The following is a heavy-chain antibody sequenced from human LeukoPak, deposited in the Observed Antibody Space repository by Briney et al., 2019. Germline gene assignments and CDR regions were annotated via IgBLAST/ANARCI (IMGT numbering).Heavy chain of an antibody. CDR3: ARDLLHSSSWYLDY. CDR1: GYTFTSYG. J-gene: IGHJ4*02. CDR2: ISAYNGNT. Sequence: ASVKVSCKASGYTFTSYGISWVRQARGQGLEWMGWISAYNGNTNYAQKLQGRVTMTTDTSTSTAYMELRSLRSDDTAVYYCARDLLHSSSWYLDYWGQGTLVTVSS. V-gene: IGHV1-18*01. D-gene: IGHD6-13*01.